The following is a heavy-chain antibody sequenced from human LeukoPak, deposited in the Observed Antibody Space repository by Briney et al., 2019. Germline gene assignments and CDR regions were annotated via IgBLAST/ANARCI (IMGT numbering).Heavy chain of an antibody. CDR1: GGSISSYY. V-gene: IGHV4-59*01. J-gene: IGHJ4*02. CDR2: IYYSGST. Sequence: PSETLSLTCTVSGGSISSYYWSWIRQPPGTGLEWIGYIYYSGSTNYNPSLKSRVTISVDTSKNQFSLKLSSVTAADTAVYYCAGVYYYGSGSYFYWGQGTLVTVSS. CDR3: AGVYYYGSGSYFY. D-gene: IGHD3-10*01.